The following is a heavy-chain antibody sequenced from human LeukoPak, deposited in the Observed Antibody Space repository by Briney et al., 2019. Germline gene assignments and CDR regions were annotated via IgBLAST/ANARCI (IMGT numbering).Heavy chain of an antibody. V-gene: IGHV3-30-3*01. CDR2: ISYDGTNK. CDR3: ARAPMSYDSSGFGGAFDI. J-gene: IGHJ3*02. CDR1: GFTFSNYV. D-gene: IGHD3-22*01. Sequence: QTGGSLRLSCAASGFTFSNYVMHWVRQAPGKGLEWVAVISYDGTNKYYADSVKGRFTISRDNSKNTMYLQMNSLRAEDTAMYYCARAPMSYDSSGFGGAFDIWGQGTMVTVSS.